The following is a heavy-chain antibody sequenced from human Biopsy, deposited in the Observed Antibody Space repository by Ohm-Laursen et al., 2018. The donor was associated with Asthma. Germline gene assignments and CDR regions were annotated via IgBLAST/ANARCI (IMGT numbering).Heavy chain of an antibody. CDR3: AKRGSYFDY. Sequence: SLRLSCAASGFTFSSYGMHWVRQAPGKGLEWVAVISYDGSNKYYADSVKGRFTISRDNSKNTLYMQMNSLRAKDTAVYYCAKRGSYFDYWGQGTLATVSS. D-gene: IGHD1-26*01. V-gene: IGHV3-30*18. CDR2: ISYDGSNK. J-gene: IGHJ4*02. CDR1: GFTFSSYG.